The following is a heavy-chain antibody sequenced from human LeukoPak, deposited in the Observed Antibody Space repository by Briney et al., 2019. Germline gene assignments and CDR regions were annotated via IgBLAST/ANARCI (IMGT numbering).Heavy chain of an antibody. CDR2: ISSGGGST. CDR3: ATSGSYYYYYFDY. V-gene: IGHV3-23*01. Sequence: GGSLRLSCAASGFTFSSYDMNWVRQAPGKGLEWVSDISSGGGSTYYADSVKGRFTISRDNSKNTLYLQINSLRAEDTAVYYCATSGSYYYYYFDYWGQGTLVTVSS. D-gene: IGHD3-10*01. J-gene: IGHJ4*02. CDR1: GFTFSSYD.